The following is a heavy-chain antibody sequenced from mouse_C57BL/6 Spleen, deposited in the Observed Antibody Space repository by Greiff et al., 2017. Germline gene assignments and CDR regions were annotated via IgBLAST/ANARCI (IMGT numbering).Heavy chain of an antibody. V-gene: IGHV3-8*01. CDR3: ARALNWDGWRYLDV. D-gene: IGHD4-1*02. CDR1: GYSITSDY. CDR2: ISHSGST. J-gene: IGHJ1*03. Sequence: EVQLQESGPGLAKPSQSLSLTCSVTGYSITSDYWNWIRQFPGHKLEYMGYISHSGSTYYNPSLISRISITRDTSKNQYYLQLNSVTTEDTASYYSARALNWDGWRYLDVWGTGTTVTVSS.